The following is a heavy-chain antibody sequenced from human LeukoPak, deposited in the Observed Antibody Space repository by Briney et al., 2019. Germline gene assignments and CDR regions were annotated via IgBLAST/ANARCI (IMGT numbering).Heavy chain of an antibody. CDR2: INPNSGGT. V-gene: IGHV1-2*02. D-gene: IGHD4-17*01. Sequence: AASVKVSCKASGYTFTGYYMHWVRQAPGQGLEWMGWINPNSGGTNYAQKFQGRVTMTRDTSISTAYMELRSLRSDDTAVYYCARDQDYGDYEGLIGYWGQGTLVTVSS. CDR3: ARDQDYGDYEGLIGY. CDR1: GYTFTGYY. J-gene: IGHJ4*02.